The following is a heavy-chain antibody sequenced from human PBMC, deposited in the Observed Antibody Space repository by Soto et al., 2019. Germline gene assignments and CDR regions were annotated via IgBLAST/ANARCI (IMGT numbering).Heavy chain of an antibody. CDR2: ISGSAGRT. D-gene: IGHD4-17*01. CDR1: GFIFTKYA. J-gene: IGHJ3*02. Sequence: EVQVLESGGGLVQPGGSLRLSCAASGFIFTKYAIAWVRQAPGKGLEWLSGISGSAGRTFYADSVKGRFTISRDTSKNTVYLQMVGLSAEDTAIYYCAGRTVTTSWALDIWGQGTMLTVSS. V-gene: IGHV3-23*01. CDR3: AGRTVTTSWALDI.